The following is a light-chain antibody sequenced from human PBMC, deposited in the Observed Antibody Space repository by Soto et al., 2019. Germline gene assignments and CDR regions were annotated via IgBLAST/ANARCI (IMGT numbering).Light chain of an antibody. CDR2: GAS. CDR1: QYITGTY. V-gene: IGKV3-20*01. CDR3: QQYGTSPPIT. J-gene: IGKJ5*01. Sequence: VLTPSPVTLSLSPGETPSLSCRASQYITGTYLAWYRQKPGQPPRILIYGASTRAAGIPDRFSGGGSGTDFTLTINSLEPEDFAVYYCQQYGTSPPITFGHGTRLEIK.